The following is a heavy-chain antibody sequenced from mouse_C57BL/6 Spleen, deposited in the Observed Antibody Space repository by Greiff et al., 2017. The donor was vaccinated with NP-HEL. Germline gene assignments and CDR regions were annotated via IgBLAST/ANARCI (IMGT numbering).Heavy chain of an antibody. CDR2: ISSGSSTI. CDR3: ARPYYYGSSYGYYFDY. D-gene: IGHD1-1*01. Sequence: EVQVVESGGGLVKPGGSLKLSCAASGFTFSDYGMHWVRQAPEKGLEWVAYISSGSSTIYYADTVKGRFTISRDNAKNTLFLQMTSLRSEDTAMYYCARPYYYGSSYGYYFDYWGQGTTLTVSS. V-gene: IGHV5-17*01. J-gene: IGHJ2*01. CDR1: GFTFSDYG.